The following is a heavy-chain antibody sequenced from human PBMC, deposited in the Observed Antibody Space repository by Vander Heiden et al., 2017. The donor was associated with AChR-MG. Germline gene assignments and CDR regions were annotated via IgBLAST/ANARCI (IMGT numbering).Heavy chain of an antibody. J-gene: IGHJ3*02. CDR1: GFTFRSYA. CDR2: ISYDGSNK. CDR3: ARVTGSADAFDI. D-gene: IGHD6-25*01. V-gene: IGHV3-30-3*01. Sequence: QVQLVESGGGVVQAGRSLSLSCAPSGFTFRSYAMHWVRQAPGKGLEWVAVISYDGSNKYYADSVKGRFTISRDNSKNTLYLQRNSLRAEDTAVYYCARVTGSADAFDIWGQGTMVTVSS.